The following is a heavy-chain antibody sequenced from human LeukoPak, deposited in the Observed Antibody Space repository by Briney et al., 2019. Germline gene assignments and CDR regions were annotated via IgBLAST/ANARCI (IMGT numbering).Heavy chain of an antibody. CDR2: GYYSGST. D-gene: IGHD7-27*01. CDR3: ARLGKEHWFDP. J-gene: IGHJ5*02. CDR1: GGSISSNYYY. Sequence: PSETLSLTCTVSGGSISSNYYYWGWIRQPPGKGLEWIGSGYYSGSTNYTPSLKSRVTISVDTSKNQFSLKLSSVTAADAAVYYCARLGKEHWFDPWGQGTLVTVSS. V-gene: IGHV4-39*07.